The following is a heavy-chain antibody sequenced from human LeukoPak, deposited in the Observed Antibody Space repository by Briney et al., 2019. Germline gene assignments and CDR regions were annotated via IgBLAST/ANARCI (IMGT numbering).Heavy chain of an antibody. CDR2: MNPNSGNK. J-gene: IGHJ4*02. D-gene: IGHD3-10*01. V-gene: IGHV1-8*02. CDR1: GYTFTSYD. CDR3: ARGWFRYVRGTATVGGY. Sequence: GASVKVSCMASGYTFTSYDINWVRQAPGQGLEWMGWMNPNSGNKGYAKKFQGRVTMTRNTSISTAYMELSSLRSEDTAVYYCARGWFRYVRGTATVGGYWGQGTLVTVSS.